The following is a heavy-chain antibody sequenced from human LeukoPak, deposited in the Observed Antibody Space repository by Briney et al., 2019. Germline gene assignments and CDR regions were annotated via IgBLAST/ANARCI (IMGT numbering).Heavy chain of an antibody. CDR1: GGSFSGYY. V-gene: IGHV4-34*01. Sequence: SETLSLTCAVYGGSFSGYYWSWIRQPPGKGLEWIGEINHSGSTNYNPSLKSRVTISVGTSKNQFSLKLSSVAAADTAVYFCVREKLYSSSWGFQHWGQGALVSVSS. CDR3: VREKLYSSSWGFQH. CDR2: INHSGST. D-gene: IGHD6-13*01. J-gene: IGHJ1*01.